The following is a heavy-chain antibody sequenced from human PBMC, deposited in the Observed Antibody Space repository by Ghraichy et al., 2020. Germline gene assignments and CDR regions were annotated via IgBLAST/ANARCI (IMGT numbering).Heavy chain of an antibody. Sequence: TLSLTCDVSGGSFSDFYWSWIRQSPGRGLEWIGEIDHRATTYFNPSLNNRVTISVDGSKNQLSLNLTSVTAADTAVYYCATRLYYYYGIDVWGRGTTVTVSS. CDR3: ATRLYYYYGIDV. V-gene: IGHV4-34*01. CDR1: GGSFSDFY. CDR2: IDHRATT. J-gene: IGHJ6*02.